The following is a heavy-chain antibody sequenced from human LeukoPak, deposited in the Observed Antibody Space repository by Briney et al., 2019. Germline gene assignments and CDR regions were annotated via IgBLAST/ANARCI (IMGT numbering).Heavy chain of an antibody. V-gene: IGHV4-59*12. D-gene: IGHD3-22*01. J-gene: IGHJ4*02. CDR1: GGSISSYY. Sequence: SETLSLTCTVSGGSISSYYWSWIRQPPGKGLEWIGYTYYSGSTNYNPSLKSRVTISVDTSKNQFSLKLSSVTAADTAVYYCARDSSGYHGFDYWGQGTLVTVST. CDR2: TYYSGST. CDR3: ARDSSGYHGFDY.